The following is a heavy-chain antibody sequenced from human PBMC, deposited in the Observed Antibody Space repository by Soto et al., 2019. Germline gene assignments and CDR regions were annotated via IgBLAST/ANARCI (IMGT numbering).Heavy chain of an antibody. D-gene: IGHD5-18*01. J-gene: IGHJ5*02. Sequence: SETLSLICTFRVDPVRIGDYYLTWIRQPRGKGLEWVGHIYFSGRTNYSPSLESRVTISLDTSKNQFSLKLTSVTAADAAVYYCPRVPIDTSMLYWSDPWGQGTLVTVSS. V-gene: IGHV4-61*08. CDR3: PRVPIDTSMLYWSDP. CDR2: IYFSGRT. CDR1: VDPVRIGDYY.